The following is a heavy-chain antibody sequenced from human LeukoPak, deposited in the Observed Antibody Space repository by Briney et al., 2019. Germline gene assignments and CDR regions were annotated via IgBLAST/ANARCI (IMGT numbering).Heavy chain of an antibody. CDR1: GFIFSDYG. V-gene: IGHV3-33*01. CDR2: TRFDGSIK. D-gene: IGHD1-1*01. Sequence: GGSLRLSCAVSGFIFSDYGFHWVRQAPGKGLEWVAVTRFDGSIKQYADSVKGRFTISRDDSKNTLYLQMNFLKSEDTAVYYXARWGGTRQYYFDYWGQGTLVTVSS. J-gene: IGHJ4*02. CDR3: ARWGGTRQYYFDY.